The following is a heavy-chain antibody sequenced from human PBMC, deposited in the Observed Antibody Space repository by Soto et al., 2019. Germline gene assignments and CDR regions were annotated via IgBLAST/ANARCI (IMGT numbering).Heavy chain of an antibody. CDR3: ARAIAVAGEGAFHI. V-gene: IGHV1-69*02. CDR2: IIPILGIA. D-gene: IGHD6-19*01. Sequence: SVKVSCKASGGTFSSYTISWVRQAPGQGLEWMGRIIPILGIANYAQKFQGRVTITADKSTSTAYMELSSLRSEDTAVYYCARAIAVAGEGAFHIWGQGTMVTVSS. J-gene: IGHJ3*02. CDR1: GGTFSSYT.